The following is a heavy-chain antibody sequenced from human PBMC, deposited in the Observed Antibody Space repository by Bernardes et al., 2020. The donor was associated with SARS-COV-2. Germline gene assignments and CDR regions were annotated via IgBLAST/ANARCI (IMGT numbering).Heavy chain of an antibody. CDR2: LYNGDTT. D-gene: IGHD1-26*01. V-gene: IGHV3-66*02. CDR1: GFTVSSKY. Sequence: GGSLSLSCAASGFTVSSKYMSWVRQAPGKGLEWVSLLYNGDTTYYADSVKGRFTISRDTSKNTLYLQMNSLRPEDTAVYYCASRSSGSWVAFDIWGQGTVVTVSS. J-gene: IGHJ3*02. CDR3: ASRSSGSWVAFDI.